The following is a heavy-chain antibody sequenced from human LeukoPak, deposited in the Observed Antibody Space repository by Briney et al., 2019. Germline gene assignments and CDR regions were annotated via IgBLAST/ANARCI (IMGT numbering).Heavy chain of an antibody. CDR2: IRYDGSNK. CDR3: AKDHYSWYSTPLPTAS. Sequence: TGGSLRLSCAASGFTFSSYWMSWVRQAPGKGLEWVAFIRYDGSNKYYADSVKGRFTISRDTSKNTLYLQMNNLRAEDTAVYYCAKDHYSWYSTPLPTASWGQGTLVTVSS. V-gene: IGHV3-30*02. J-gene: IGHJ5*02. CDR1: GFTFSSYW. D-gene: IGHD2-8*01.